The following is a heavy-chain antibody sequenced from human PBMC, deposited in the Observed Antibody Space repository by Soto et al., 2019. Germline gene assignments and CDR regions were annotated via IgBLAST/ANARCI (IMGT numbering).Heavy chain of an antibody. Sequence: ASVKVSCKASGGTFSSYAISWVRQAPGQGLEWMGGIIPIFGTANYAQKFQGRVTITADESTSTAYMELSSLRSEDTAVYYCARVRSGSYYYYYMDVWGKGTTVTVSS. CDR3: ARVRSGSYYYYYMDV. D-gene: IGHD1-26*01. V-gene: IGHV1-69*13. J-gene: IGHJ6*03. CDR2: IIPIFGTA. CDR1: GGTFSSYA.